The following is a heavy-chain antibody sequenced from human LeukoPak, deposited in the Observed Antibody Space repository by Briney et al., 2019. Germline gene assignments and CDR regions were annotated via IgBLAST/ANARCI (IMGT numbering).Heavy chain of an antibody. CDR1: GFTFSSYS. J-gene: IGHJ5*02. Sequence: GGSLRLSCAASGFTFSSYSMNWVRQAPGKGLEWVSSISSSSSYIYYADSVKGRFTISRDNAKNPLYLQMNSLRAEDTAVYYCARATIFGWFDPWGQGTLVTVSS. CDR2: ISSSSSYI. V-gene: IGHV3-21*01. D-gene: IGHD3-9*01. CDR3: ARATIFGWFDP.